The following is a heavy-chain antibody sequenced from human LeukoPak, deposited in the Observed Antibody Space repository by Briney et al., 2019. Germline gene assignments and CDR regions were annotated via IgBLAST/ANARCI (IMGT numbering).Heavy chain of an antibody. CDR2: ISSNGGST. Sequence: GGSLRLSCSASGFTFSSYAMHWVRQAPGKGLEYVSAISSNGGSTYYADSVKGRFTISRDNSKNTLYLQMSSLRAEDTAVYYCVKRKMATIRSPFDYWGQGTLVTVSS. V-gene: IGHV3-64D*06. D-gene: IGHD5-24*01. CDR1: GFTFSSYA. J-gene: IGHJ4*02. CDR3: VKRKMATIRSPFDY.